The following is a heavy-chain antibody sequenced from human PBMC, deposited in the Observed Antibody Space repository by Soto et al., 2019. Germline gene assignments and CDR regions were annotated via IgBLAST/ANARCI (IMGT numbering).Heavy chain of an antibody. CDR1: GFTFSSYS. J-gene: IGHJ6*03. V-gene: IGHV3-48*01. Sequence: EVQLVESGGGLVQPGGSLRLSCAASGFTFSSYSMNWVRQAPGKGLEWVSYISSSISTIYYADSVKGRFTISRDNAKNSLYLQMNSLRAEDTAVYYCATERGDYGDHYYYYYMDVWGKGTTVTVSS. CDR2: ISSSISTI. CDR3: ATERGDYGDHYYYYYMDV. D-gene: IGHD4-17*01.